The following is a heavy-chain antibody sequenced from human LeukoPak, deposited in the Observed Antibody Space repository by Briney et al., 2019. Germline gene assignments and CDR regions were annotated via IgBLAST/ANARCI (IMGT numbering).Heavy chain of an antibody. V-gene: IGHV3-74*01. CDR1: GFTFSSYW. J-gene: IGHJ6*03. CDR3: ARNIAAHYYYYMDV. D-gene: IGHD6-13*01. Sequence: PGGSLRLSCAASGFTFSSYWMHWVRQAPGKGLVWDSRINSDGSSTIYADSVKGRFTISRDNAKNTLYLQMNSLRAEDTAVYYCARNIAAHYYYYMDVWGKGTTVTVSS. CDR2: INSDGSST.